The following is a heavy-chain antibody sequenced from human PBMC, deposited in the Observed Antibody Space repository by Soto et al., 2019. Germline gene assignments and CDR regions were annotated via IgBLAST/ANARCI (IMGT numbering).Heavy chain of an antibody. CDR3: AREGGDPRGSYLPTTF. CDR1: GGTFSSYT. CDR2: IIPILGIA. Sequence: QVQLVQSGAEVKKPGSSVKVSCKASGGTFSSYTISWVRQAPGQGLEWMGRIIPILGIANYAQKFQGRVTITADKSTSTAYMELSSLRSEDTAVYYCAREGGDPRGSYLPTTFWGQGTLVTVSS. J-gene: IGHJ4*02. D-gene: IGHD1-26*01. V-gene: IGHV1-69*08.